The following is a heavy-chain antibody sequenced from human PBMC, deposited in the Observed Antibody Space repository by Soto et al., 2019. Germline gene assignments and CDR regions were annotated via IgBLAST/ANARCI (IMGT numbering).Heavy chain of an antibody. D-gene: IGHD3-3*01. J-gene: IGHJ6*02. CDR3: ARDFWSAYYGSYGMDV. V-gene: IGHV1-69*01. CDR1: GGPLISYA. CDR2: IIPIFGTA. Sequence: VKVACKASGGPLISYAIIWVRRSPGQGLEWMGGIIPIFGTANYAQKFQGRVTITADESTSTAYMELSSLRSEDTAVYYCARDFWSAYYGSYGMDVCGQRTTVTVSS.